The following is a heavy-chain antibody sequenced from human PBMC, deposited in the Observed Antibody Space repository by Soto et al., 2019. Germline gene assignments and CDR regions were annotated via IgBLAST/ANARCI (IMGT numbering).Heavy chain of an antibody. V-gene: IGHV4-34*01. D-gene: IGHD2-8*02. CDR2: VNHSGST. CDR1: GGSFSGYY. J-gene: IGHJ4*02. CDR3: ARDKITGLFDY. Sequence: AETLSLTCAVEGGSFSGYYWTWIRQPPGTGLEWIGEVNHSGSTNYNPSLKSRVTISVDTSKNQFSLKLTSVTAADTAVYYCARDKITGLFDYWGQGTLVTVSS.